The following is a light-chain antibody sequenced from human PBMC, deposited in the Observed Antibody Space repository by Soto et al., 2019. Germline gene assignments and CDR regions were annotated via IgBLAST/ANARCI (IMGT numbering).Light chain of an antibody. V-gene: IGKV3-20*01. CDR1: QSVSSY. Sequence: EIVLTQSPGTLSLSPGERATLSCRASQSVSSYLAWYQQKPGQAPRLLIYDASSRATGVPDRFSASGSGTDFTLTISRLEPEDFAVYYCQQYGRSPFTFGPGTKVDIK. CDR2: DAS. J-gene: IGKJ3*01. CDR3: QQYGRSPFT.